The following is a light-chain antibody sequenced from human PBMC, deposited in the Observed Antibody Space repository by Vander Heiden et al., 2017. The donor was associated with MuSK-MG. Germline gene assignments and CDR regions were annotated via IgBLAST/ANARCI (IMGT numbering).Light chain of an antibody. J-gene: IGKJ2*01. CDR2: KAS. CDR1: QSISSW. Sequence: DIQMTQSPSTLSASVGDRVTITCRASQSISSWLAWYQQKPGKAPKLLIYKASSLESGVPSRFSGSGSGTEFTLTISSLQPDDFATYYCQQDNSSSITFGQGTKMDIK. V-gene: IGKV1-5*03. CDR3: QQDNSSSIT.